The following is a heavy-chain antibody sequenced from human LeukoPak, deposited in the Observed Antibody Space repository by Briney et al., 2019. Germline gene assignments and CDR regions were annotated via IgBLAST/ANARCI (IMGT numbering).Heavy chain of an antibody. V-gene: IGHV3-66*01. CDR3: ARDCSGGSCYPGVRYYYYGMDV. Sequence: GGSLRLSCAASGFTVSSNYMSWVRQAPGKGLEWVSVIYSGGSTYYADSVKGRFTISRDNSKNTLYLQMNSLRAEDTAVYYCARDCSGGSCYPGVRYYYYGMDVWGQGTTVTVSS. D-gene: IGHD2-15*01. J-gene: IGHJ6*02. CDR1: GFTVSSNY. CDR2: IYSGGST.